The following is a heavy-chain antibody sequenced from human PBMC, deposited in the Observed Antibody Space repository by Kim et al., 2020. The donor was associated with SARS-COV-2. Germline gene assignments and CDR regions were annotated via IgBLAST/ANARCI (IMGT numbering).Heavy chain of an antibody. J-gene: IGHJ6*02. CDR1: GGSISSYY. CDR2: IYYSGST. D-gene: IGHD1-1*01. CDR3: ARDMDGSRPGGYGMDV. Sequence: SETLSLTCTVSGGSISSYYWSWIRQPPGKGLEWIGYIYYSGSTNYNPSLKSRVTISVDTSKNQFSLKLSSVTAADTAVYYCARDMDGSRPGGYGMDVWGQGTTVTVSS. V-gene: IGHV4-59*13.